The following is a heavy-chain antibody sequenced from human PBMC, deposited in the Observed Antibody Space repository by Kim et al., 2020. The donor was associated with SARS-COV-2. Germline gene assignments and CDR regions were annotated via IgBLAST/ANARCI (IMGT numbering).Heavy chain of an antibody. D-gene: IGHD2-15*01. CDR1: GFTFSSYS. CDR2: ISSSSSTI. V-gene: IGHV3-48*04. J-gene: IGHJ6*02. Sequence: GGSLRLSCAASGFTFSSYSMNCVRQAPGKGLEWVSYISSSSSTIYYADSGKGRFTISRDNAKNSLYLQMNSLRAEDTAVYYCARAGYCSGGSCYFSLYYYYGMDVWGQGTTVTVSS. CDR3: ARAGYCSGGSCYFSLYYYYGMDV.